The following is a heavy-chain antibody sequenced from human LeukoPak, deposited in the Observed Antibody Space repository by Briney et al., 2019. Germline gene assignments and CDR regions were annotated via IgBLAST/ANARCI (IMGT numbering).Heavy chain of an antibody. CDR1: GFTFSSYS. D-gene: IGHD5-12*01. V-gene: IGHV3-21*06. Sequence: GGSLRLSCAASGFTFSSYSTNWVRQAPGKGLEWVSYISESTSHIYYADSVKGRFTISRDNAKNSLYLQMNSLRAEDTAIYYCARDRAVKARIGGMDVWGQGTTVIVSS. CDR3: ARDRAVKARIGGMDV. CDR2: ISESTSHI. J-gene: IGHJ6*02.